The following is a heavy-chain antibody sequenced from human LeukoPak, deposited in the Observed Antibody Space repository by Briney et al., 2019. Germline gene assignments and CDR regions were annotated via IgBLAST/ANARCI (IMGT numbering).Heavy chain of an antibody. CDR1: GGSISSSSYY. CDR2: IYYSGST. J-gene: IGHJ3*02. Sequence: SETLSLTCTVSGGSISSSSYYWGWIRQPPGKGLEWIGSIYYSGSTYYNPSLKSRVTISVDTSKNQFSLKLSSVTAADTAVYYCARLVDYGDYREAFDIWGQGTMVTVSS. CDR3: ARLVDYGDYREAFDI. V-gene: IGHV4-39*07. D-gene: IGHD4-17*01.